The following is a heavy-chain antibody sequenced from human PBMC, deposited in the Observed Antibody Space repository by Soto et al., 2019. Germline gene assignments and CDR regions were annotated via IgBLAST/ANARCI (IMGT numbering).Heavy chain of an antibody. D-gene: IGHD3-22*01. CDR1: GGSISTYY. CDR2: IYYRGST. V-gene: IGHV4-59*01. Sequence: SETLSLTCSVSGGSISTYYWSWIRQPPGKGLEWIGYIYYRGSTNYNPSLKSRVTISVDTSRNQFSLRLSSVTAADTAVYYCASSYDSSAYYGIEYFQHWGQGALVTV. CDR3: ASSYDSSAYYGIEYFQH. J-gene: IGHJ1*01.